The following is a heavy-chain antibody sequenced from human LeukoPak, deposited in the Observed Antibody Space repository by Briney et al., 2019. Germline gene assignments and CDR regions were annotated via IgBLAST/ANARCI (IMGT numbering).Heavy chain of an antibody. Sequence: SETLSLTCAVYGGSFSGYYWSWFRQPPGKGLGWIGEINHSGSTNYNPSLKSRVTISVDTSKNQFSLKLSSVTAADTAVYYCARGRGYYYDSSGLAYWGQGTLVTVSS. J-gene: IGHJ4*02. D-gene: IGHD3-22*01. CDR2: INHSGST. V-gene: IGHV4-34*01. CDR1: GGSFSGYY. CDR3: ARGRGYYYDSSGLAY.